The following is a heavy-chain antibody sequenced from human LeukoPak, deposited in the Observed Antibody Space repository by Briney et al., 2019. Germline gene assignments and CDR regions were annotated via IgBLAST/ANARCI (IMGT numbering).Heavy chain of an antibody. J-gene: IGHJ4*02. V-gene: IGHV1-2*02. D-gene: IGHD3-10*01. CDR2: INPNSGGT. CDR1: GYTFTGYY. CDR3: ARGSYYYGSGTDY. Sequence: ASVKVSCKASGYTFTGYYMHWMRQAPGQGPEWMGWINPNSGGTNYAQKFQGRVTMTRDTSISTAYMELSRLRSDDTAVYYCARGSYYYGSGTDYWGQGTLVTVSS.